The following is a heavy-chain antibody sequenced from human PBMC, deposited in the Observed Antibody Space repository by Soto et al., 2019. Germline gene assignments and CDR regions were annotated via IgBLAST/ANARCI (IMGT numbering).Heavy chain of an antibody. CDR3: ARGASGSKPASGRAFDL. CDR2: INHSGST. Sequence: QVQLQQWGAGLLKPSETLSLTCAVYGGSFSGYYWSWIRQPPGKGLEWIGEINHSGSTNYNPSLKSRVTISVDTAKNQFSLKLCSVTAADTAVYYCARGASGSKPASGRAFDLWGRGTLVTVSS. J-gene: IGHJ2*01. V-gene: IGHV4-34*01. D-gene: IGHD1-26*01. CDR1: GGSFSGYY.